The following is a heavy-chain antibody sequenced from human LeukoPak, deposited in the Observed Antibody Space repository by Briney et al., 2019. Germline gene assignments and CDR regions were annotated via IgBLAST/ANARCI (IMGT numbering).Heavy chain of an antibody. D-gene: IGHD6-13*01. CDR2: IRQDGGET. CDR1: GFTLSSHW. Sequence: GGSLRLSCAASGFTLSSHWMGWIRQAPGKGLEWVANIRQDGGETYYVDSVKGRFTISRDNAKNSLYLQMNSLRVEETAMHYCARWRQSSTWYWLDPWGQGTLVTVSP. CDR3: ARWRQSSTWYWLDP. J-gene: IGHJ5*02. V-gene: IGHV3-7*01.